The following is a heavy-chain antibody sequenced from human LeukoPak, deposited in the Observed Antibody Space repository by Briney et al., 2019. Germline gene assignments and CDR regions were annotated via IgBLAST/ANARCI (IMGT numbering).Heavy chain of an antibody. CDR2: INHDAEMV. CDR3: ARDHDWAFDL. CDR1: GFPFASYV. Sequence: GGSLRLSCEGSGFPFASYVMSWVRQAPGKGLEWIAYINHDAEMVFYPDFVKGRFTIPRDNAKKSLYLQMNALRYEDTAIYYCARDHDWAFDLWGQGTLVTVSS. J-gene: IGHJ4*02. V-gene: IGHV3-48*02. D-gene: IGHD3-9*01.